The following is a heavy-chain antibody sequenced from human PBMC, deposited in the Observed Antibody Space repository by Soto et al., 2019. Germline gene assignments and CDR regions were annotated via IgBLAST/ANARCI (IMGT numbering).Heavy chain of an antibody. V-gene: IGHV1-69*04. Sequence: QVQLVQSGAEVKRPGSSVKVSCKASGDTFSFYSINWVRQAPGLGLEWMGRVNPILSMSNYAQRFQGRVTMTADKSTSTAYMELSGLRPEDTVMYYCATSYGSGYRAFDYWGRGALVTVSS. CDR2: VNPILSMS. J-gene: IGHJ4*02. CDR3: ATSYGSGYRAFDY. CDR1: GDTFSFYS. D-gene: IGHD3-10*01.